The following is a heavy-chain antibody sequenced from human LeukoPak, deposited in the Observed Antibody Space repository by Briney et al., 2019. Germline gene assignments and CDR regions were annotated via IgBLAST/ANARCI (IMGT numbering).Heavy chain of an antibody. CDR2: ISSSGSTI. D-gene: IGHD3-22*01. Sequence: GGSLRLSCAASGFTFSDYYMSWIRQAPGKGLEWVSYISSSGSTIYYADSVKGRFTISRDNAKNSLYLQMNSLRAEDTAVYYCARVGCDSSGYYYGSLWYYFDYWGQGTLVTVSS. V-gene: IGHV3-11*01. CDR1: GFTFSDYY. CDR3: ARVGCDSSGYYYGSLWYYFDY. J-gene: IGHJ4*02.